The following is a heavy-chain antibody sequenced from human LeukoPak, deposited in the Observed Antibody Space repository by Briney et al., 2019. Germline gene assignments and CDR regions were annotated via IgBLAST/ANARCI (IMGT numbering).Heavy chain of an antibody. Sequence: GTSLRLSCAASGFTFSSYAMHWVRQTPGKGLEWMAVISYDGTTKYYADSVKGRFTISRDNSENTLSLQMNSLRADDTAIYYCAKSCNSGNCYYNYWGQGTLVTVSS. CDR1: GFTFSSYA. V-gene: IGHV3-30*04. CDR2: ISYDGTTK. CDR3: AKSCNSGNCYYNY. D-gene: IGHD2/OR15-2a*01. J-gene: IGHJ4*02.